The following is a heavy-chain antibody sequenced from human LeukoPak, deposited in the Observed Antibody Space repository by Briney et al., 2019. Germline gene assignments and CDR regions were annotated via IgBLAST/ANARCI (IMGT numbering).Heavy chain of an antibody. D-gene: IGHD3-9*01. CDR1: GYTFTSYD. Sequence: ASVKVSCKASGYTFTSYDINWVRQATGQGLEWMGWMNPNSGNTGYAQKFQGRVTMTRNTSISTAYMELSSLRSEDTAVYYCARNRPKWRYFDWLPKRTPYYYYGMDVWGQGTTVTVSS. CDR3: ARNRPKWRYFDWLPKRTPYYYYGMDV. V-gene: IGHV1-8*01. CDR2: MNPNSGNT. J-gene: IGHJ6*02.